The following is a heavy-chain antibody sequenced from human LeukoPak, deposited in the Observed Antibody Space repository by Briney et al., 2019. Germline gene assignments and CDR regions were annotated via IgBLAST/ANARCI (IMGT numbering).Heavy chain of an antibody. Sequence: GSLRLPCAASGFTFSSYAMHWVRQAPGKGLEYVSAISSNGGSTYYANSVKGRFTISRDNSKNTLYLQMGSLRAEDMAVYYCARSVRGVLPAGFDYWGQGTLVTVSS. D-gene: IGHD3-10*02. CDR3: ARSVRGVLPAGFDY. J-gene: IGHJ4*02. CDR1: GFTFSSYA. V-gene: IGHV3-64*01. CDR2: ISSNGGST.